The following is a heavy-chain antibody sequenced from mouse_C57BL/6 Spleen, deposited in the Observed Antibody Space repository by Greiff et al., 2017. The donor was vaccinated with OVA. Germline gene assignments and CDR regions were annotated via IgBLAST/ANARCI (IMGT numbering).Heavy chain of an antibody. CDR2: IDPEDGVP. V-gene: IGHV14-2*01. J-gene: IGHJ3*01. CDR3: ARDGLGQFAD. CDR1: GFNIKDYY. Sequence: EVQLQQSGAELVKPGASVKLSCTASGFNIKDYYMHWVKQRTEQGLEWIGRIDPEDGVPQYAPKFQGKATITADTSANTAYLQLSSVTSEDTAVYYCARDGLGQFADWGKGTLVTVSA. D-gene: IGHD2-3*01.